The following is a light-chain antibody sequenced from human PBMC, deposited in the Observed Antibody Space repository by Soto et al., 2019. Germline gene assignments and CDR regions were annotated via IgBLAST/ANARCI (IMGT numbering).Light chain of an antibody. J-gene: IGLJ2*01. CDR3: QTWDTGIRV. CDR2: VNSDGSH. Sequence: QSVLTQSPSVSASLGASVKLTCTLSSGHSNYAIAWHQQQPEKGPRYLMKVNSDGSHNKGDGIPDRFSGSSSGADRYLTISSLQSEDEADYYCQTWDTGIRVFGGGTKVTV. CDR1: SGHSNYA. V-gene: IGLV4-69*01.